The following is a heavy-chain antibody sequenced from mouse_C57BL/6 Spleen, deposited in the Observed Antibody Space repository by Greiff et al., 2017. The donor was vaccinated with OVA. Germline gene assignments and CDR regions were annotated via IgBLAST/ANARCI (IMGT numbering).Heavy chain of an antibody. D-gene: IGHD1-1*01. CDR1: GYAFSSYW. Sequence: VQLQQSGAELVKPGASVKISCKASGYAFSSYWMNWVKQRPGKGLEWIGQIYPGDGDTNYNGTFKGKATLTADKSSSTAYMQLSSLTSEDSAVYFCARETHYYGSSYGYFDYWGQGTTLTVSS. V-gene: IGHV1-80*01. CDR3: ARETHYYGSSYGYFDY. J-gene: IGHJ2*01. CDR2: IYPGDGDT.